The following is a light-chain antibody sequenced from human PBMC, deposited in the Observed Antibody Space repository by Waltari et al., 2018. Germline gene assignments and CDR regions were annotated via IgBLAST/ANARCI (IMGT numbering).Light chain of an antibody. J-gene: IGKJ2*01. Sequence: EIVMTRSPASLSVSPGERVTLSCRASQSVSTKLAWYQQKPGQAPRLVIYSASIRAADVPARFSGSGSGTEFTLTISSLQSEDFAIYYCQQYDKWRDYTFGQGTKLDFK. CDR3: QQYDKWRDYT. V-gene: IGKV3-15*01. CDR1: QSVSTK. CDR2: SAS.